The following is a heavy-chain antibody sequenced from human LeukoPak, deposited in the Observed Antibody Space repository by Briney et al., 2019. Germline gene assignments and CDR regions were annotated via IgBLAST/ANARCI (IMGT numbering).Heavy chain of an antibody. CDR1: GYTFTSYG. D-gene: IGHD2-2*01. Sequence: ASVKVSCKASGYTFTSYGISWVRQAPGQGLEWMGWISAYNGNTNYAQKLQGRVTMTTDTSTSTAYMELRSLRSDDTAVYYCARAGYCSSTSCYYYYYGMDVWGQGTTVTVSS. J-gene: IGHJ6*02. CDR3: ARAGYCSSTSCYYYYYGMDV. V-gene: IGHV1-18*01. CDR2: ISAYNGNT.